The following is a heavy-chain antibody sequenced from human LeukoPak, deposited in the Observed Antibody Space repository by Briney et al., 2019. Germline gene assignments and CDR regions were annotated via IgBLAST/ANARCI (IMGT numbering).Heavy chain of an antibody. CDR3: SRVGLSFYYDFWSAEYYFDY. CDR2: ISGSGGST. CDR1: GFTFSSYA. V-gene: IGHV3-23*01. D-gene: IGHD3-3*01. J-gene: IGHJ4*02. Sequence: GGSLRLSCAASGFTFSSYAMSWVRQAPGKGLEWVSAISGSGGSTYYADSVKGRFTISRDNSKNTLYLQMNSLRAEDTAVYYCSRVGLSFYYDFWSAEYYFDYWGQGTLVTVSS.